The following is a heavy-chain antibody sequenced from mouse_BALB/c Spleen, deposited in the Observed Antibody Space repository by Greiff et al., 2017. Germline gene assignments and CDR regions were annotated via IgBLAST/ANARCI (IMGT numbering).Heavy chain of an antibody. V-gene: IGHV14-3*02. D-gene: IGHD5-1*01. CDR3: ARYQSYAMDY. CDR1: GFNIKDTY. CDR2: IDPANGNT. Sequence: VQLQHSGAELVKPGASVKLSCTASGFNIKDTYMHWVKQRPEQGLEWIGRIDPANGNTKYDPKFQGKATITADTSSNTAYLQLSSLTSEDTAVYYCARYQSYAMDYWGQGTSVTVSS. J-gene: IGHJ4*01.